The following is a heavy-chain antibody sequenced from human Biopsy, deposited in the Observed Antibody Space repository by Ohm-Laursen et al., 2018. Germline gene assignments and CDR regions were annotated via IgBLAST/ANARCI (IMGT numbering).Heavy chain of an antibody. CDR3: AKDKGTFNFYYYGMDV. V-gene: IGHV3-30*18. CDR1: GFIFSNSG. J-gene: IGHJ6*02. CDR2: ISYDGSKT. D-gene: IGHD2/OR15-2a*01. Sequence: SLRLSCSASGFIFSNSGMHWVRQAPGKGLEWVAAISYDGSKTDYGDSVKGRLNISRDNSKNTLDLQMSSLRVEDTAVYFCAKDKGTFNFYYYGMDVWGQGTTVTVSS.